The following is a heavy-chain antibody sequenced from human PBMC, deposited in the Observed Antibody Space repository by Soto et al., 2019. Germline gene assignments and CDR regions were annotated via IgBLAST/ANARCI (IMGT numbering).Heavy chain of an antibody. CDR1: GGSFSGYY. J-gene: IGHJ6*02. CDR3: ARGGTIFGVSIMGYYYYGMDV. V-gene: IGHV4-34*01. D-gene: IGHD3-3*01. CDR2: INHSGST. Sequence: TSETLSLTCAVYGGSFSGYYWSWIRQPPGKGLEWIGEINHSGSTNYNPSLKSRVTISVDTSKNQFSLKLSSVTAADTAVYYCARGGTIFGVSIMGYYYYGMDVWGQGTTVTVSS.